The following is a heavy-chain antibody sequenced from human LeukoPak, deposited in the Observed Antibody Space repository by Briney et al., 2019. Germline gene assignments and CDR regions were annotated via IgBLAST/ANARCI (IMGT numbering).Heavy chain of an antibody. V-gene: IGHV4-4*07. CDR1: GGSISRYY. CDR2: IYTSGST. Sequence: PSETLSLTCTASGGSISRYYWSWIRQPAGKGLEWIGRIYTSGSTNYNPSLRSRVTMSLDTSKNQFSLKLSSVTAADTAVYYCATTAGGSWLLTDAFDIWGQGTMVTVSS. CDR3: ATTAGGSWLLTDAFDI. J-gene: IGHJ3*02. D-gene: IGHD6-13*01.